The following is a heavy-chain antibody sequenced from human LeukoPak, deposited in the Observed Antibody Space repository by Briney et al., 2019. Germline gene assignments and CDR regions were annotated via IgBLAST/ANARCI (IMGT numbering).Heavy chain of an antibody. J-gene: IGHJ6*03. D-gene: IGHD1-26*01. CDR1: GYTFTKYY. Sequence: ASVKVSCKASGYTFTKYYIHWVRQAPGQGLEWMGMINPSDGATTYAQRFQGRVTMTRDMSTTTVYVDLRSLRSEDTAVYFCAREEGGGLSGNLGGLFASYYTYYYMDVWGRGATVTVSS. CDR2: INPSDGAT. CDR3: AREEGGGLSGNLGGLFASYYTYYYMDV. V-gene: IGHV1-46*01.